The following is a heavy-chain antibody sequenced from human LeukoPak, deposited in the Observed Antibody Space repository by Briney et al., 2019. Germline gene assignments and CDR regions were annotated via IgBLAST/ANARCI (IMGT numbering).Heavy chain of an antibody. CDR2: IYYSGST. D-gene: IGHD5-18*01. J-gene: IGHJ6*02. CDR1: GGSISSYY. CDR3: ARSLPGYSYGYFYYYGMDV. Sequence: SETLSLTCTVSGGSISSYYWSWIRQPPGKGLEWIGYIYYSGSTNYNPSLKSRVTISVDTSKNQYSLKLSSVTAADTAVYYCARSLPGYSYGYFYYYGMDVWGQGTTVTVSS. V-gene: IGHV4-59*01.